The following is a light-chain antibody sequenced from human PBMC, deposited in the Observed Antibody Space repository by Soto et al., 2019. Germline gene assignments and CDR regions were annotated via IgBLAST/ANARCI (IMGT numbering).Light chain of an antibody. CDR1: SSNIGGGFD. V-gene: IGLV1-40*01. Sequence: QSVLTQPPSVSGAPGQRVTISCTGTSSNIGGGFDVQWYQQLPGAAPKLLIYTNNRRPSGVPDRFSGSKSGTSASLAITGLQAEDEADYYCQSYDGRISGRVFGPGPKVTVL. J-gene: IGLJ1*01. CDR3: QSYDGRISGRV. CDR2: TNN.